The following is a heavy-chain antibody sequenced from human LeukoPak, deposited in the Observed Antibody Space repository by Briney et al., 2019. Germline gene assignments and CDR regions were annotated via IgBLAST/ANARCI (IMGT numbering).Heavy chain of an antibody. D-gene: IGHD1-1*01. V-gene: IGHV4-34*01. J-gene: IGHJ5*02. CDR1: GGSISSNY. CDR3: ARGRELERRILGAGWFDP. CDR2: INHSGST. Sequence: SETLSLTCTVSGGSISSNYWSWIRQPPGKGLEWIGEINHSGSTNYNPSLKSRVTISVDTSKNQFSLKLSSVTAADTAVYYCARGRELERRILGAGWFDPWGQGTLVTVSS.